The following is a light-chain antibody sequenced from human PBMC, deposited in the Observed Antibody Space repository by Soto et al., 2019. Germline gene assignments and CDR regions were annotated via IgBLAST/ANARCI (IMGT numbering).Light chain of an antibody. Sequence: DIQMTQSPSSLSASVGDRVTVTCRTSQGIRNALGWYQQKPGKAPKRLIYAAPSLQSGVPSRFSGSGSGTEFTLTISSLQPEDFATYFCLQHNNYPPTFGQGTKVDIK. J-gene: IGKJ1*01. V-gene: IGKV1-17*01. CDR3: LQHNNYPPT. CDR1: QGIRNA. CDR2: AAP.